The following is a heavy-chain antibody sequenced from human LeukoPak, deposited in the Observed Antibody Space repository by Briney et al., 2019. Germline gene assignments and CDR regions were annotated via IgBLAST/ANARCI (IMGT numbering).Heavy chain of an antibody. J-gene: IGHJ6*03. Sequence: SQTLSLTCTVSGGSISSGDCYWSWIRQPPGKGLKWIGYIYYSGSTYYNPSLKSRVTVSVDTSKNQFSLKLSSVTAADTAVYYCATEGQLYDFWSGYYPTNYYYYMDVWGKGTTVTVSS. D-gene: IGHD3-3*01. V-gene: IGHV4-30-4*08. CDR2: IYYSGST. CDR3: ATEGQLYDFWSGYYPTNYYYYMDV. CDR1: GGSISSGDCY.